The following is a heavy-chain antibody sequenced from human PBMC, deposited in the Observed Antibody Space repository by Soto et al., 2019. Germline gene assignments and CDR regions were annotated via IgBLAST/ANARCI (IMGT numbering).Heavy chain of an antibody. J-gene: IGHJ4*02. Sequence: PGGSLRLSCTASGFTFCDYAMSWFRQAPGKGLEWVGFIRSKAYGGTTEYAASVKGRFTISRDDSKSIAYLQMNSLKTEDTAVYYCTRARCSGGSCSLDYWGQGTLVTVSS. CDR3: TRARCSGGSCSLDY. V-gene: IGHV3-49*03. CDR1: GFTFCDYA. CDR2: IRSKAYGGTT. D-gene: IGHD2-15*01.